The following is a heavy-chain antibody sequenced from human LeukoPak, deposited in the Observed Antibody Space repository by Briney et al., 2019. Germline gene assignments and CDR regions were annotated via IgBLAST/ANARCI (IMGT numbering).Heavy chain of an antibody. J-gene: IGHJ4*02. Sequence: GGSLRLSCAASGFTFDDYAMHWVRQAPGKGLEWVSGISWNSGSIGYADCVKGRFTISRDNAKNSLYLQMNSLRAEDTALYYCAKEIGYSSGWYIYWGQGTLVTVSS. V-gene: IGHV3-9*01. CDR3: AKEIGYSSGWYIY. CDR2: ISWNSGSI. CDR1: GFTFDDYA. D-gene: IGHD6-19*01.